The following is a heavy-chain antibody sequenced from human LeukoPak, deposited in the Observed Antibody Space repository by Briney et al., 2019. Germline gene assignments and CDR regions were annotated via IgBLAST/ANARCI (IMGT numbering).Heavy chain of an antibody. CDR2: ISYDGSNK. V-gene: IGHV3-30*03. Sequence: GGSLRLSCAASGFTFSSYGMPWVRQAPGKGLEWVAVISYDGSNKYYADSVKGRFTISRDNSKNTLYLQMNSLRAEDTAVYYCARDAGRSYPLYDTFDIWGQGTMVTVSS. D-gene: IGHD1-26*01. J-gene: IGHJ3*02. CDR1: GFTFSSYG. CDR3: ARDAGRSYPLYDTFDI.